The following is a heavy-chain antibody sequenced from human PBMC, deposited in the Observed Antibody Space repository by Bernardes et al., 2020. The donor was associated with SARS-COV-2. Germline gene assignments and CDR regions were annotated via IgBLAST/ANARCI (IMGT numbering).Heavy chain of an antibody. J-gene: IGHJ4*02. CDR3: ARDQSHSGSPGPDY. CDR1: GFTFSSYV. CDR2: IWYDGINK. D-gene: IGHD6-6*01. V-gene: IGHV3-33*01. Sequence: GGSLRLSCAASGFTFSSYVIHWVRQAPGKGLEWVAVIWYDGINKYYADSVRGRFIISRDNSKNTLYLQMNSLRGEDTAVYFCARDQSHSGSPGPDYWGQGSLVTVSS.